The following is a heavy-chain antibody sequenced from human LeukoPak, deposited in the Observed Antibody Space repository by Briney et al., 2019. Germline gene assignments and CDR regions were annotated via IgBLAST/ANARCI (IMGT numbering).Heavy chain of an antibody. D-gene: IGHD2-2*01. CDR2: IKQDGSAR. J-gene: IGHJ4*02. CDR3: ARWRGSTSERSDY. V-gene: IGHV3-7*01. Sequence: GGSLRLSCTASGFTFSDYWMTWVRQAPGKGLEWVANIKQDGSARYYADSVKGRFTISRDNAKNSLYLQMDSLRVEDTATYYCARWRGSTSERSDYWGQGTLVTVSS. CDR1: GFTFSDYW.